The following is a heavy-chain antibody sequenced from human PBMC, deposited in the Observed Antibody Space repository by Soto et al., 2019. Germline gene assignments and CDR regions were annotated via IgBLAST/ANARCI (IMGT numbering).Heavy chain of an antibody. CDR1: GYSFTSYG. D-gene: IGHD6-25*01. Sequence: QVQLVQSGPEVKKPGASVKVSCKASGYSFTSYGVSWVRQAPGQGREWMGWISANSGNTDYANKFRGSVTLTTETSTSTAYMDLRRLRSDDTAVYYCVRDPQRNDYWGQGTLVTVSS. V-gene: IGHV1-18*04. CDR3: VRDPQRNDY. CDR2: ISANSGNT. J-gene: IGHJ4*02.